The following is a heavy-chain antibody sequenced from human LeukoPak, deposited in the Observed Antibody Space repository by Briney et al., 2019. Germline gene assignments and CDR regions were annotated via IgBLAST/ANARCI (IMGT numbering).Heavy chain of an antibody. D-gene: IGHD4-17*01. CDR1: GFTFSNYA. J-gene: IGHJ4*02. CDR3: AKSVESAVTTNPYFDY. V-gene: IGHV3-23*01. CDR2: ISGSGGST. Sequence: GGSLRLSCAASGFTFSNYAMSWVRQAPGKGLEWVSAISGSGGSTYYADSVKGRFTISRDNSKNTLYLQMNSLRAEDTAVYYCAKSVESAVTTNPYFDYWGQGTLVTVSS.